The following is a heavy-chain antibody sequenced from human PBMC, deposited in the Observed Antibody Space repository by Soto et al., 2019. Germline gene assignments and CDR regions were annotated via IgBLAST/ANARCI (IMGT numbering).Heavy chain of an antibody. D-gene: IGHD1-26*01. Sequence: EVLLLESGGGLVQPGGSLRLSCAASGFTFSIYAMNWVRQAPGKGLEWVAGIIGAGAPYYADPVKGRFTISRDNSKNTLYLQMNSLRDEDTALYFCAKDITPDSRWDIDYWGQGTLVTVSS. CDR2: IIGAGAP. CDR3: AKDITPDSRWDIDY. V-gene: IGHV3-23*01. J-gene: IGHJ4*02. CDR1: GFTFSIYA.